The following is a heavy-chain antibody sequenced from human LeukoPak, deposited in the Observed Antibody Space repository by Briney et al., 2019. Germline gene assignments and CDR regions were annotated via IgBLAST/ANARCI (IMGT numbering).Heavy chain of an antibody. V-gene: IGHV3-23*01. CDR3: AKASSGGWFPCDH. J-gene: IGHJ5*02. Sequence: PGGSLRLSCVASGFTFRSYAMSWVRQAPGKGLEWVEVINDNGGSTYFEDSVKGRLTISRDKSKNTLYLQMSSLRAEDTAVYYCAKASSGGWFPCDHWGQGTLVTVSS. CDR1: GFTFRSYA. D-gene: IGHD6-19*01. CDR2: INDNGGST.